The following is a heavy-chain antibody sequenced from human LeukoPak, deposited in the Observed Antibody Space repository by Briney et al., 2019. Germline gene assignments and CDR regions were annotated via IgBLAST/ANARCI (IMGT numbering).Heavy chain of an antibody. CDR3: ARDPGGYSYGRQDDAFDI. Sequence: PSETLSLTCTVSGGSISSSSYYWGWIRQPPGKGLEWIGSIYYSGSTYYNPSLKSRVTISVDTSKNQFSLKLSSVTAADTAVYYCARDPGGYSYGRQDDAFDIWGQGTMVTVSS. CDR2: IYYSGST. J-gene: IGHJ3*02. CDR1: GGSISSSSYY. V-gene: IGHV4-39*07. D-gene: IGHD5-18*01.